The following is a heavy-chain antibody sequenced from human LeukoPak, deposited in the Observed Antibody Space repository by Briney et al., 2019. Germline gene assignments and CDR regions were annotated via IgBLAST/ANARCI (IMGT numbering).Heavy chain of an antibody. CDR2: INPSGGST. J-gene: IGHJ4*02. Sequence: ASVKVSCKASGYTFTSYYMHWVRQAPGQGLEWIGIINPSGGSTSYAQKFQGRVTMTRDTSTSTVYMELSSLRPEDTAVYYCASLVITAPFDYWGQGTLVTVSS. CDR1: GYTFTSYY. CDR3: ASLVITAPFDY. V-gene: IGHV1-46*01. D-gene: IGHD3-22*01.